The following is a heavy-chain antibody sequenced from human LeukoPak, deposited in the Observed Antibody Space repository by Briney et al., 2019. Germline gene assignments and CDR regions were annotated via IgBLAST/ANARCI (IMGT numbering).Heavy chain of an antibody. CDR1: GGTFSSYA. D-gene: IGHD3-3*01. Sequence: SVKVSCKASGGTFSSYAISWVRQAPGQGLEWMGGIIPIFGTANYAQKFQGRVTITADESTSTAYMELSSLRSEDTAVYYCARATLRFLEWLDDAFDIWGPGKMVTVSS. CDR2: IIPIFGTA. V-gene: IGHV1-69*13. J-gene: IGHJ3*02. CDR3: ARATLRFLEWLDDAFDI.